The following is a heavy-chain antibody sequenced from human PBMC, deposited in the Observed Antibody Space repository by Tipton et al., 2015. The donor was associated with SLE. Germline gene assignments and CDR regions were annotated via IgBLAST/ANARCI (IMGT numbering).Heavy chain of an antibody. CDR1: GGSISSGGYY. CDR2: INHSGST. V-gene: IGHV4-39*07. Sequence: TLSLTCTVSGGSISSGGYYWSWIRQPPGKGLEWIGEINHSGSTNYNPSLKSRVTISVDTSKNQFSLKLSSVTAADTAVYYCARLGKEDSSGWYPFDYWGQGTLVTVSS. J-gene: IGHJ4*02. D-gene: IGHD6-19*01. CDR3: ARLGKEDSSGWYPFDY.